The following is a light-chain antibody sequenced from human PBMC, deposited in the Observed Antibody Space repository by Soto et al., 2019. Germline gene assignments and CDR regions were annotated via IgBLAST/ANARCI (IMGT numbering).Light chain of an antibody. V-gene: IGKV1-12*01. Sequence: DIQMTQSPSSVSASVGDRVTITCRASQYISSWLAWYQQKPGKAPQLLIYAASSLQSGVPSRFSGSGSRTDFTLTISSLQPEDFATYYCLQSNSFPHTFGQGTKLEIK. CDR3: LQSNSFPHT. CDR2: AAS. J-gene: IGKJ2*01. CDR1: QYISSW.